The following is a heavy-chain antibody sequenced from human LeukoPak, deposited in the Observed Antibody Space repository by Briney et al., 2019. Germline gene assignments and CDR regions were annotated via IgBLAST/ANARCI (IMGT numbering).Heavy chain of an antibody. CDR1: GDNVSSNSAA. J-gene: IGHJ4*02. Sequence: SQTLSLTCAISGDNVSSNSAAWKWIRQSRSRGLEWLGRTYYRSKWYNDYAVSVKSRITINPDTSKNQFSLQLNSVTPEDTAVYYCARDRKDKRGSSWQRFDYWGQGTLVTVSS. CDR3: ARDRKDKRGSSWQRFDY. CDR2: TYYRSKWYN. D-gene: IGHD6-13*01. V-gene: IGHV6-1*01.